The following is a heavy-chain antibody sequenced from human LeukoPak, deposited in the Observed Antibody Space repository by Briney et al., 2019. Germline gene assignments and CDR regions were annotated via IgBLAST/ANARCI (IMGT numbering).Heavy chain of an antibody. V-gene: IGHV3-23*01. J-gene: IGHJ3*02. D-gene: IGHD3-22*01. CDR1: GFSFSTYW. CDR3: AKFYQYYYDSSGYYWEDAFDI. CDR2: ITGSGDGT. Sequence: GGSLRLSCAASGFSFSTYWLSWVRQAPGKGLEWVSSITGSGDGTYYADSVKGRFTISRDNSKNTLYLQMNSLRAEDTAVYYCAKFYQYYYDSSGYYWEDAFDIWGQGIMVTVSS.